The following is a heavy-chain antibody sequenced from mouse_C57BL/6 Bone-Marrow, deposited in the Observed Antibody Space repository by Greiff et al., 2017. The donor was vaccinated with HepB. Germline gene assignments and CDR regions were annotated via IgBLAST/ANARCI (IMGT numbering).Heavy chain of an antibody. Sequence: VQLQQSGPELVKPGASVKISCKASGYAFSSSWMNWVKQRPGKGLEWIGRIYPGDGDTNYNGKFKGKATLTADKSSSTAYMQLSSLTSEDSAVYVCARGGWLLLGAMDYWGQGTSVTVSS. V-gene: IGHV1-82*01. J-gene: IGHJ4*01. CDR1: GYAFSSSW. D-gene: IGHD2-3*01. CDR2: IYPGDGDT. CDR3: ARGGWLLLGAMDY.